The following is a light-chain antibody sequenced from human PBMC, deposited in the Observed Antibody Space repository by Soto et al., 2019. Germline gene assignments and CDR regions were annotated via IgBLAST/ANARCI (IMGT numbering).Light chain of an antibody. CDR1: QSISSW. V-gene: IGKV1-5*01. J-gene: IGKJ5*01. CDR2: AAS. CDR3: QQLNSYPIT. Sequence: DIQMPQSPSTLSASVGDRVTITCRASQSISSWLAWYQQKPGKAPKLLIYAASTLQSGVPSRFSGSGSGTDFTLTISSLQPEDFATYFCQQLNSYPITFGQGTRLEIK.